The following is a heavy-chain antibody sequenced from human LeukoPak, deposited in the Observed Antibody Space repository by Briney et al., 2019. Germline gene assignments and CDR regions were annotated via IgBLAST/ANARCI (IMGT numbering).Heavy chain of an antibody. CDR3: ARVMPGIVAYGIDV. J-gene: IGHJ6*02. D-gene: IGHD3-22*01. CDR1: GYSFISYW. V-gene: IGHV5-51*01. Sequence: GESLKISCKGSGYSFISYWVAWVRQMPGKGLEYMGIIYPGDSETRYSPSFQGQVTISADRSIYAAYLQWSSLKASDTAMYYCARVMPGIVAYGIDVWGQGTTVTVSS. CDR2: IYPGDSET.